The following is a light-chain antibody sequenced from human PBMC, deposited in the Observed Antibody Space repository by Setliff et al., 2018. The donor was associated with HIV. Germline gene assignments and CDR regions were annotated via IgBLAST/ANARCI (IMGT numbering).Light chain of an antibody. CDR3: GTWDSSLSAHV. CDR1: SSNIGSNY. CDR2: ENN. Sequence: QSVLTQPPSVSAAPGQKVTISCSGSSSNIGSNYVSWYHQLPGTAPKLLIYENNKRPSGIPDRFSGSKSGTSATLGITGLQTGDEADYYCGTWDSSLSAHVFGTGTKSPS. V-gene: IGLV1-51*02. J-gene: IGLJ1*01.